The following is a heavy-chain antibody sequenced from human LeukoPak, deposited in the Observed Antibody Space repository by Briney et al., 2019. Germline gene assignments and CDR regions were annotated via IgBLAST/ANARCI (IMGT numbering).Heavy chain of an antibody. CDR3: AKGYCSSTSCYARFDY. CDR1: GFTFSSYA. J-gene: IGHJ4*02. Sequence: RPGGSLRLSCAASGFTFSSYAMSWVRQAPGKGLEWVSAISGSGGSTYYADSVKGRFTISRDNSKNTLYLQMNSLRAEDTAVYYCAKGYCSSTSCYARFDYWGQGTLVTVSS. D-gene: IGHD2-2*01. V-gene: IGHV3-23*01. CDR2: ISGSGGST.